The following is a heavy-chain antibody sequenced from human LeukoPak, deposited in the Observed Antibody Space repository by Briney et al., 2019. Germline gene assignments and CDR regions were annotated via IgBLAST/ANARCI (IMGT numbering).Heavy chain of an antibody. V-gene: IGHV4-4*07. D-gene: IGHD6-13*01. Sequence: SETLSLTCTVSGGSISSYYWSWIRQPAGKGLEWIGRIYTSGSTNYNPSLKSRVTMSVDTSKNQFSLKLSPVTAADTAVYYCAKQEALGHYSSSGYGNWFDPWGQGTLVTVSS. J-gene: IGHJ5*02. CDR3: AKQEALGHYSSSGYGNWFDP. CDR2: IYTSGST. CDR1: GGSISSYY.